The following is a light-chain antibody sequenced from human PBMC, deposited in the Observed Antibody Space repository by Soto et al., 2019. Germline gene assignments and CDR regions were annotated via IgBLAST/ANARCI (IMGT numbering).Light chain of an antibody. Sequence: DVQMSQSPPTGSASLGDRETITCRVSQDVGKWLSWYQQKPGKATALLTHGASSVQSGVPPRYSGSGYGTDFTLTISSLQPEDFATYYCQQANGFPIPLGQGTRLEIK. CDR3: QQANGFPIP. CDR1: QDVGKW. J-gene: IGKJ5*01. CDR2: GAS. V-gene: IGKV1-12*01.